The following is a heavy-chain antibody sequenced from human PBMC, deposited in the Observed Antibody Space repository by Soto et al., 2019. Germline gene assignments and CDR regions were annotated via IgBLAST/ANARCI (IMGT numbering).Heavy chain of an antibody. V-gene: IGHV3-30*18. D-gene: IGHD5-12*01. CDR2: ISKDGRNQ. Sequence: QVQLVESGGGVVQPGRSLRLSCAASGFSFSTYGMHWVRQAPGEGLEWVAVISKDGRNQNYADSVKGRFTISRDNSKNIVTLQLKGLRAEDNAVYFCGKDWDGSGYDETADYWGQGTLVTVSS. J-gene: IGHJ4*02. CDR1: GFSFSTYG. CDR3: GKDWDGSGYDETADY.